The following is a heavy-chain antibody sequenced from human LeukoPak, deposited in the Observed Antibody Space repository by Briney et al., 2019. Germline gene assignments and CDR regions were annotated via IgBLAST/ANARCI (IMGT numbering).Heavy chain of an antibody. D-gene: IGHD3-10*01. V-gene: IGHV3-66*01. Sequence: PGGSLRLSCAASGFTVSDNYMSWVRQAPGKGLDWVSIIYSDGRTFYADSVKGRFTISRDNSKNTVYLQMNSLRVEDTAVYYCARAPLVRGVIPPFDYWGQGTLVTVSS. CDR2: IYSDGRT. CDR1: GFTVSDNY. CDR3: ARAPLVRGVIPPFDY. J-gene: IGHJ4*02.